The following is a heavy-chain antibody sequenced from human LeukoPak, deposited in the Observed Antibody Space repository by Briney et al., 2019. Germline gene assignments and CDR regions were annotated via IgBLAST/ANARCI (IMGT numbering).Heavy chain of an antibody. V-gene: IGHV4-39*01. CDR3: ARTIYDYGDTDAFDI. Sequence: SETLSLTCTVSGSSITSSTYYWGWIRQPPGEGLEWIGTLSYSGSSYYNPSLRSRVTISVDTSKNQFSLNLSSVTAADTAVYYCARTIYDYGDTDAFDIWGQGTMVTVSS. D-gene: IGHD4-17*01. J-gene: IGHJ3*02. CDR2: LSYSGSS. CDR1: GSSITSSTYY.